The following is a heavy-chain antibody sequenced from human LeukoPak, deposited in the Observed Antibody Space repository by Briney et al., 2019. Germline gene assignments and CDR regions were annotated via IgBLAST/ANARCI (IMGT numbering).Heavy chain of an antibody. CDR2: IIQSGNT. CDR1: GGSFSGYY. V-gene: IGHV4-34*01. D-gene: IGHD3-10*01. J-gene: IGHJ4*02. CDR3: TRGPRFGYPGY. Sequence: PSETLSLTCAVYGGSFSGYYWNWIRQLPGKGLEWIGEIIQSGNTYYNPSLKSRVTVSLDTSKNQFSLKLSSVTAADTAVYYCTRGPRFGYPGYWGQGTLVTVSS.